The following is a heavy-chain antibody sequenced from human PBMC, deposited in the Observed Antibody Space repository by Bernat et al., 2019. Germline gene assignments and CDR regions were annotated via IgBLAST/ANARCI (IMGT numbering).Heavy chain of an antibody. Sequence: EGHLVESGGALVKPGGSLRLSCAASGFTFSNAWMTWVRQAPGKGLEWVGRIKSNSVGGTTDYAAPVKGSFTISRDDSKNTVFLQMNSLKTEDTAVYYWTTDHRDGYILDWGQGTLVTVSS. CDR3: TTDHRDGYILD. D-gene: IGHD5-24*01. CDR1: GFTFSNAW. CDR2: IKSNSVGGTT. J-gene: IGHJ4*02. V-gene: IGHV3-15*02.